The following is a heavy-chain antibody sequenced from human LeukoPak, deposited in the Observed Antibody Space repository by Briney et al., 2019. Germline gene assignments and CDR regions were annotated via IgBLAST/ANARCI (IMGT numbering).Heavy chain of an antibody. CDR2: IYPGDSDT. J-gene: IGHJ3*01. CDR1: GYRFTDYW. D-gene: IGHD6-6*01. V-gene: IGHV5-51*01. Sequence: GETLKISCKGSGYRFTDYWIGWVRQMPGKGLEWMGIIYPGDSDTRYSPSFQGQVTISADKSISTAYLQWSSLKASDTAIYYCARRLAAPHSFDVWGQGTMVTVSS. CDR3: ARRLAAPHSFDV.